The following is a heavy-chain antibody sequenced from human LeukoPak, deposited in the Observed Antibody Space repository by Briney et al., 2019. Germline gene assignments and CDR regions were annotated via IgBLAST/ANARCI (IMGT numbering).Heavy chain of an antibody. V-gene: IGHV1-46*01. CDR1: GYTLTSYY. J-gene: IGHJ4*02. D-gene: IGHD6-19*01. CDR3: ATAGSSKNFDY. CDR2: INPSGGST. Sequence: GASVKVSCKASGYTLTSYYMHWVRQAPGQGLEWMGIINPSGGSTSYAQKFQGRVTMTRDTSTSTVYMELSSLRSEDTAVYYCATAGSSKNFDYWGQGTLVTVSS.